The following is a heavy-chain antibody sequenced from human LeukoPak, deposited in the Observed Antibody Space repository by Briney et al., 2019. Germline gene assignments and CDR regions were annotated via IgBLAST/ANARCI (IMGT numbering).Heavy chain of an antibody. CDR1: GFTFSSYS. V-gene: IGHV3-21*01. Sequence: GGSLRLSCAASGFTFSSYSMNWVRQAPGKGLEWVSSISSSSSYIYYADSVKGRFTISRDNAKNSLYLQMNSLRAEDTAVYYCARDRYSSSWFHYYYYGMDVWGQGTTVSVSS. CDR2: ISSSSSYI. CDR3: ARDRYSSSWFHYYYYGMDV. D-gene: IGHD6-13*01. J-gene: IGHJ6*02.